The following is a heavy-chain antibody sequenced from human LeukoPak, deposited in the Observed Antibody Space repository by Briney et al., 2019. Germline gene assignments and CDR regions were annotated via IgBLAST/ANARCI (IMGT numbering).Heavy chain of an antibody. J-gene: IGHJ4*02. CDR2: ISYDGSNK. Sequence: PGGSLRLSCAASGFTFSSYAMHWVRQAPGKGLEWVAVISYDGSNKYYADSVKGRFTISRDNSKNTLYLQMNSLRAEDTAIYYCASRYNSGCSVYWGQGTLVTVSS. CDR3: ASRYNSGCSVY. CDR1: GFTFSSYA. V-gene: IGHV3-30*04. D-gene: IGHD6-19*01.